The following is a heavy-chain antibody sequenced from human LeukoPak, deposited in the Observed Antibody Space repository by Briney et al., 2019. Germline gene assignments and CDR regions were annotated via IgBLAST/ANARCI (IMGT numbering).Heavy chain of an antibody. J-gene: IGHJ4*02. Sequence: PSETLSLTCTVSGGSISSSSYYWGWIRQPPGKGLEWIGEINHSGSTNYNPSLKSRVTISVDTSKNQFSLKLSSVTAADTAVYYCARGPTRLFFGVVINLFDYWGQGTLVTVSS. V-gene: IGHV4-39*07. D-gene: IGHD3-3*01. CDR2: INHSGST. CDR1: GGSISSSSYY. CDR3: ARGPTRLFFGVVINLFDY.